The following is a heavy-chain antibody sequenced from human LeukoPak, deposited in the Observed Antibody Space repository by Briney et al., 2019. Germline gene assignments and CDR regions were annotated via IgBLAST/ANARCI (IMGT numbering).Heavy chain of an antibody. CDR3: AGNNGMDV. CDR2: VNRDGSET. V-gene: IGHV3-7*03. J-gene: IGHJ6*02. Sequence: GGSLRLSCAASGFALSSHWMTWVRQVPGRGPEWVANVNRDGSETYYLDSVKGRFTISKDNAKNSLYLQINSLRAEDTALYHCAGNNGMDVWGQGTTVIVSS. CDR1: GFALSSHW.